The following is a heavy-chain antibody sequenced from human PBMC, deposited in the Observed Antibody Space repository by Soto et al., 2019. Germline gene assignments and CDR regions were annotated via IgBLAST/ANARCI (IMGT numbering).Heavy chain of an antibody. D-gene: IGHD3-10*01. Sequence: QVQLQESGPGLVKPSETLSLTCTVSGGSISSYYWSWIRQPPGKGLEWIGYIYYSGSTNYNPSLKSRVTISVDTSKNQFSLKLSSVTAADTAVHYCARDRGSGSYYRCGMDVWGQGTTVSVSS. J-gene: IGHJ6*02. CDR2: IYYSGST. V-gene: IGHV4-59*01. CDR3: ARDRGSGSYYRCGMDV. CDR1: GGSISSYY.